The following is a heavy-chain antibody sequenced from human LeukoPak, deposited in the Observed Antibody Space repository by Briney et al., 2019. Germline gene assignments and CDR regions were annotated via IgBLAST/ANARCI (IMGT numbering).Heavy chain of an antibody. CDR1: GGSFSSYY. D-gene: IGHD6-13*01. V-gene: IGHV4-39*01. J-gene: IGHJ4*02. CDR3: VRPDRIAAFTPLDY. CDR2: IYYTGST. Sequence: SETLSLTCAVYGGSFSSYYWGWIRQPPGKGLEWIGSIYYTGSTYYNPSLESRVTISVDTSQNQFSLKLRSVTAADTAVYYCVRPDRIAAFTPLDYWGQGTLVTVSS.